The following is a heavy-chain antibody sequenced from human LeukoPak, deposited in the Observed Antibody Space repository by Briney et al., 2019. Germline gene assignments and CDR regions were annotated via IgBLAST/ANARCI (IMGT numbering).Heavy chain of an antibody. CDR2: INPNSGGT. J-gene: IGHJ4*02. D-gene: IGHD3-3*01. CDR3: ARDFWSGSAHFDY. CDR1: GYTFTGYY. V-gene: IGHV1-2*02. Sequence: GASVKVSCKAPGYTFTGYYMHWVRQAPGQGLEWMGWINPNSGGTNYAQKFQGRVTMTRDTSISTAYMELSRLRSDDTAVYYCARDFWSGSAHFDYWGQGTLVTVSS.